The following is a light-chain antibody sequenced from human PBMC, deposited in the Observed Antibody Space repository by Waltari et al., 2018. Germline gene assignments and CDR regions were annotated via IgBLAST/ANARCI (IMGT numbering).Light chain of an antibody. Sequence: SYVVTQSPSVSVAPGETARIPGRGDNIGSTSVHWYQQRPGQAPVLVISYDSDLPSGIPERFSGSDSGNTATLTISWVEAEDEADYYCLVWHSTIDHQGVFGGGTKLTVL. CDR2: YDS. V-gene: IGLV3-21*04. CDR3: LVWHSTIDHQGV. CDR1: NIGSTS. J-gene: IGLJ2*01.